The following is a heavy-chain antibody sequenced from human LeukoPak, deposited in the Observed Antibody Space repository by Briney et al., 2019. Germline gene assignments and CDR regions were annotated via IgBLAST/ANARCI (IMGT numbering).Heavy chain of an antibody. J-gene: IGHJ4*02. D-gene: IGHD3-10*01. CDR3: ARGRGAYYFDY. Sequence: GGSLRLSCAASGFTFSGSAMHWVRQASGKGLEWVGRIRSKANSYATAYAASVKGRFTISRDDSKNTAYLQMNSLRAEDTAVYYCARGRGAYYFDYWGQGTLVTVSS. CDR2: IRSKANSYAT. V-gene: IGHV3-73*01. CDR1: GFTFSGSA.